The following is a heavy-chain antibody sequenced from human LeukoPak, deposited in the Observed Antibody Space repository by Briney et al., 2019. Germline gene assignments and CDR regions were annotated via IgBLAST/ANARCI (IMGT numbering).Heavy chain of an antibody. Sequence: ETLSLTCTVSGGSISSYYWSWIRQPPGKGLEWIGYIYYSGSTNYNPSLKSRVTISVDTSKNQFSLKLSSVTAADTAVYYCARALTTVRGPSAMDVWGKGTTVTISS. V-gene: IGHV4-59*01. CDR3: ARALTTVRGPSAMDV. CDR2: IYYSGST. CDR1: GGSISSYY. D-gene: IGHD3-10*01. J-gene: IGHJ6*03.